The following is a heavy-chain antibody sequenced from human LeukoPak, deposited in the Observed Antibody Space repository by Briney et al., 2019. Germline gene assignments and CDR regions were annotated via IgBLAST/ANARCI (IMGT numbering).Heavy chain of an antibody. V-gene: IGHV3-7*05. D-gene: IGHD6-13*01. CDR2: IKKGGSEK. CDR1: GFTFRSYW. J-gene: IGHJ3*02. Sequence: PGGALRLSCAASGFTFRSYWLNWVRQAPGKGLEWVANIKKGGSEKYYVDSVKGRFTISRDNAKNSMYLQMNSLRAEDTAVYYCARDVGLAAGGMMDALDIWGQGTMVTVS. CDR3: ARDVGLAAGGMMDALDI.